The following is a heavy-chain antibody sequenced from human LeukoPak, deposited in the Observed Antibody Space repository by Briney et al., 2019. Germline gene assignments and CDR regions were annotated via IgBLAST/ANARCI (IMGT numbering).Heavy chain of an antibody. Sequence: SETLSLTCTVSGGSISSGDYYWSWIRQPPGKGLVWIGYVYYSGSTYYNPSLKSRVTISVDTSKNQFSLKLSSVTAADTAVYYCARAPGYCSGGSCYDHDAFDIWGQGTMVTVSS. D-gene: IGHD2-15*01. CDR1: GGSISSGDYY. V-gene: IGHV4-30-4*01. J-gene: IGHJ3*02. CDR2: VYYSGST. CDR3: ARAPGYCSGGSCYDHDAFDI.